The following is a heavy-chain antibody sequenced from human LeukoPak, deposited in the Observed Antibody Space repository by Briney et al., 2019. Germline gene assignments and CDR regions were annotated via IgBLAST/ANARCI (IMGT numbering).Heavy chain of an antibody. V-gene: IGHV6-1*01. CDR1: GDSVSSNSAA. D-gene: IGHD6-19*01. J-gene: IGHJ5*02. CDR2: TYYRSSWYN. Sequence: SQTLSLTCAISGDSVSSNSAAWNWIRQSPSRGLEWLGRTYYRSSWYNDYAASVKSRITISPDTSKNLFSLLLSSVTPEDTAVYYCARQGVRYKYRSGWLTYNWFDPWGQGTLVNVSS. CDR3: ARQGVRYKYRSGWLTYNWFDP.